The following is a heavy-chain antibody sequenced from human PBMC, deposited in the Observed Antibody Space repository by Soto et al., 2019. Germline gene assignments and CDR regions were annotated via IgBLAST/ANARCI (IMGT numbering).Heavy chain of an antibody. V-gene: IGHV2-26*01. J-gene: IGHJ4*02. Sequence: QVTLKESGPVLVNPTETLTLTCTVSGFSLSNARMGVSWIRQPPGKALEWLAHIFSNDEKSYSTSLKSRLTISKDTSKSQVVLTMTNMDPVDTATYYCARLTRIAAAGHPIDYWGQGTLVTVSS. CDR2: IFSNDEK. D-gene: IGHD6-13*01. CDR3: ARLTRIAAAGHPIDY. CDR1: GFSLSNARMG.